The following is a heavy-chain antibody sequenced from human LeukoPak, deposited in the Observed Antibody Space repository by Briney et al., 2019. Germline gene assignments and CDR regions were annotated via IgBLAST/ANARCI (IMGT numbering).Heavy chain of an antibody. CDR3: ARDLGPVVVVAATQKGLFDY. V-gene: IGHV4-39*07. J-gene: IGHJ4*02. D-gene: IGHD2-15*01. CDR1: GGSISSSSYY. CDR2: IYYSGST. Sequence: SETLSLTCTVSGGSISSSSYYWGWIRQPPGKGLEWIGSIYYSGSTYYNPSLKSRVTISVDTSKNQFSLKLSSVTAADTAVYYCARDLGPVVVVAATQKGLFDYWGQGTLVTVSS.